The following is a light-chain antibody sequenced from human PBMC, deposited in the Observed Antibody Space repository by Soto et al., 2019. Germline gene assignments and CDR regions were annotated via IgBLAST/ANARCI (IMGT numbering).Light chain of an antibody. V-gene: IGKV1-39*01. CDR2: AAS. Sequence: DIQMTQSPSSLSSSGGVRVTITCRARQSISSYLNWYQQKPGKAPKLLIYAASSLQSGVPSRFSGSGSGTDFTLTISSLQPEDFATYYCQQSYSTPRTFGQGTKVEIK. CDR1: QSISSY. J-gene: IGKJ1*01. CDR3: QQSYSTPRT.